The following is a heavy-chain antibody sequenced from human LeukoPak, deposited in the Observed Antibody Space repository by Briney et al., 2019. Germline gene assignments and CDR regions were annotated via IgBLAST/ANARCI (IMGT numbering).Heavy chain of an antibody. CDR3: AREYDSSGFRIPHAFDI. D-gene: IGHD3-22*01. CDR1: GGSISSGGYY. J-gene: IGHJ3*02. V-gene: IGHV4-31*03. Sequence: KPSETLSLTCTVSGGSISSGGYYWSWIRQHPGKGLEWIGYIYYSGSTYYNPSLKSRVTISVDTSKNQFSLKLSSVTAADTAVYYCAREYDSSGFRIPHAFDIWGQGTMVTVSS. CDR2: IYYSGST.